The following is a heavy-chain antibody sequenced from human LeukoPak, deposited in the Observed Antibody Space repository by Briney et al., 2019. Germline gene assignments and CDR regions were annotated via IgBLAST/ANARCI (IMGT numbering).Heavy chain of an antibody. CDR2: IYHSGST. V-gene: IGHV4-4*02. D-gene: IGHD1-14*01. Sequence: SETLSLTCAVSGGSMSSTKWWGWVRQPPGKGLEWIGEIYHSGSTNYNPSLKSRITLSIDKSKNQFSLNLNSATAADTAVYYCATSTVMNHYCFDYWAQGTLVTVSS. CDR1: GGSMSSTKW. CDR3: ATSTVMNHYCFDY. J-gene: IGHJ4*02.